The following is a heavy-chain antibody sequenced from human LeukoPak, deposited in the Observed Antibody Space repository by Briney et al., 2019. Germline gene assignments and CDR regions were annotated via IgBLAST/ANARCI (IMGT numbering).Heavy chain of an antibody. CDR3: ARDRTLWFGELLGY. J-gene: IGHJ4*02. D-gene: IGHD3-10*01. CDR2: ISAYNGNT. Sequence: ASVKVSCKASGYTFTSYGISWVRQAPGQGLEWMGWISAYNGNTNYAQKLQGRVTMTTDTSTSTAYMEMRSLRSDDTAVYYCARDRTLWFGELLGYWGQGTLVTVSS. CDR1: GYTFTSYG. V-gene: IGHV1-18*01.